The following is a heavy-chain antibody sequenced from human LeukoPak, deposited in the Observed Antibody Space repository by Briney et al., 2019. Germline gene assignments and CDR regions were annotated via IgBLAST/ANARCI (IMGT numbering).Heavy chain of an antibody. CDR3: ARGTTQYSSSAFYY. V-gene: IGHV1-2*02. CDR2: IKPNSGAT. CDR1: GYTFTDHY. Sequence: ASVKVSCKASGYTFTDHYMHWVRQAPGQGLEGMAWIKPNSGATNYAQKFQGRLTMTWDTSISTAYMELSRLRFDDTAVYYCARGTTQYSSSAFYYWGQGSLVTVSS. D-gene: IGHD6-13*01. J-gene: IGHJ4*02.